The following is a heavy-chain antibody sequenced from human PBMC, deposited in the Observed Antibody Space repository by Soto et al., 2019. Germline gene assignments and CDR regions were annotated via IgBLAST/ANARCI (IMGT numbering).Heavy chain of an antibody. Sequence: QVQLVESGGGVVQPGRSLRLSCAASGFTFSSYGMHWVRQAPGKGLEWVAVISYDGSNKYYADSVKGRFTISRDNSKNTLYLQMNSLRAEDTAVYYCAKLRHQWWFAVRAYYFDYWGQGTLVTVSS. J-gene: IGHJ4*02. CDR1: GFTFSSYG. CDR2: ISYDGSNK. V-gene: IGHV3-30*18. CDR3: AKLRHQWWFAVRAYYFDY. D-gene: IGHD2-15*01.